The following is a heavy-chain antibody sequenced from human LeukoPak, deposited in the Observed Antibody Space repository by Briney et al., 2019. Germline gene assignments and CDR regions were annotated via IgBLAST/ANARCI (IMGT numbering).Heavy chain of an antibody. CDR1: GFTFSDAW. D-gene: IGHD3-16*01. CDR2: IKGKTDGGTK. CDR3: TTDRRLPNGPQFDY. V-gene: IGHV3-15*01. Sequence: PGGSLRLSCAASGFTFSDAWISWVRQAPGKGLEWIARIKGKTDGGTKDYAAPVKGRFTVSRDDSESTLYLQMNSLKTEDTGMYYCTTDRRLPNGPQFDYWGQGTLVTVSS. J-gene: IGHJ4*02.